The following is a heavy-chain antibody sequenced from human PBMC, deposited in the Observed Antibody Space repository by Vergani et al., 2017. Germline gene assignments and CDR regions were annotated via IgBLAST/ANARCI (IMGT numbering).Heavy chain of an antibody. CDR3: ASGGHGSENGGALQL. J-gene: IGHJ3*01. V-gene: IGHV5-51*01. CDR2: IYPGDSEV. Sequence: EKQLVQSGSETKKPGESLKISCQAFGYIFSNFWIGWVRQRPGRGLEWMGIIYPGDSEVKSNPTFRGHVIFSVDTSVNTAYLQWRSLQASDTATYFCASGGHGSENGGALQLWGQGTNITVSS. D-gene: IGHD3-10*01. CDR1: GYIFSNFW.